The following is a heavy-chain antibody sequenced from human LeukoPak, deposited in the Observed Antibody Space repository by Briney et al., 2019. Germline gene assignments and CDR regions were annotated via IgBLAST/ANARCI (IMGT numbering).Heavy chain of an antibody. D-gene: IGHD4-17*01. V-gene: IGHV3-7*05. J-gene: IGHJ4*02. CDR1: GFTFSDYW. CDR2: IKQDGSEK. Sequence: GGSLRLSCAASGFTFSDYWMSWVRQAPGKGLEWVANIKQDGSEKYCVDSVKGRFTISRDNAKNSLFLQMNSLRAEDTAVYYCARADGDYVFDYWGQGTLATVSS. CDR3: ARADGDYVFDY.